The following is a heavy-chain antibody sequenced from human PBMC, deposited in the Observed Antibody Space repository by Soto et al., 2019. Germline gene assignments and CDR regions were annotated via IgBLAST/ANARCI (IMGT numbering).Heavy chain of an antibody. J-gene: IGHJ5*02. D-gene: IGHD3-16*01. CDR2: IYATGTT. V-gene: IGHV4-4*07. CDR1: GTSISGYY. Sequence: QVQREESGPGLLKPSETLSLTCNVSGTSISGYYWSWIRQSAGKGLEWIGRIYATGTTNYSPSLKSRITMSVDTSKRQLSLKLTSVTAADTGIYYCVRDGSKSLRDWFDPWGRGISVTVSS. CDR3: VRDGSKSLRDWFDP.